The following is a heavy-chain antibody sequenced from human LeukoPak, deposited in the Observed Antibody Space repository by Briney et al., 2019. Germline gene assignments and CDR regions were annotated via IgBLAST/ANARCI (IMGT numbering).Heavy chain of an antibody. V-gene: IGHV3-23*01. J-gene: IGHJ4*02. CDR2: ISGSGVST. CDR1: GFTFSSYA. CDR3: AKDRGLYYFDY. Sequence: TGGSLRPSCAASGFTFSSYAMSWVRQAPGKGLEWVSAISGSGVSTYYADSVKGRFTISRDNSKNTLYLQMNSLRAEDTAVYYCAKDRGLYYFDYWGQGTLVTVSS. D-gene: IGHD5-24*01.